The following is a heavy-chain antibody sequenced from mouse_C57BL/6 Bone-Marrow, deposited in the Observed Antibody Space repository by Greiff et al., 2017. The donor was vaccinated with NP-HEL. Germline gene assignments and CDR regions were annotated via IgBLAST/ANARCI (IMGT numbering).Heavy chain of an antibody. CDR2: IDPENGDN. CDR3: TTWRDYDAWFAY. V-gene: IGHV14-4*01. J-gene: IGHJ3*01. Sequence: VQLQQSGAELVRPGASVKLSCTASGFNIKDDYMPWVKQRPEQGLEWIGWIDPENGDNEYASKFQGKATITADTTSNPAYLQLSSLTSEDTAVYYGTTWRDYDAWFAYWGQGTLVTVSA. D-gene: IGHD2-4*01. CDR1: GFNIKDDY.